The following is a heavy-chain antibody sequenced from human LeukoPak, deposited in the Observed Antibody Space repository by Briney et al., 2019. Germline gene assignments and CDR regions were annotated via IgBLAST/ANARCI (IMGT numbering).Heavy chain of an antibody. Sequence: GGSLRLSCAASGFTVSSKYISWVRQAPGKGPEWVSVIYSGNNTYYVDSVKGRFTISRDNSKNTLYLQMNSQRAEDTAVYYCARVRGSYYFDYWGQGTLVTVSS. D-gene: IGHD3-10*01. CDR1: GFTVSSKY. CDR3: ARVRGSYYFDY. J-gene: IGHJ4*02. V-gene: IGHV3-66*01. CDR2: IYSGNNT.